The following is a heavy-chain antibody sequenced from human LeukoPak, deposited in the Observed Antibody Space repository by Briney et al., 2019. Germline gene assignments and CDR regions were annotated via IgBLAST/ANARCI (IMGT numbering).Heavy chain of an antibody. D-gene: IGHD3/OR15-3a*01. CDR3: ARALSWTTESYYYMDV. J-gene: IGHJ6*03. Sequence: GALVKVSCKASGYTFNSYDINWVRQATGQGLEWMGWMNPNSGNTGYAQKFQGRVTMTKNNSITTVYMELSSLRSEYTAVYYCARALSWTTESYYYMDVWGKGTTVTVSS. V-gene: IGHV1-8*01. CDR2: MNPNSGNT. CDR1: GYTFNSYD.